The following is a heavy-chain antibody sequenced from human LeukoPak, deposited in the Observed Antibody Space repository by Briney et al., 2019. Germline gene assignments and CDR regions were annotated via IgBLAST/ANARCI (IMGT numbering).Heavy chain of an antibody. D-gene: IGHD5-18*01. CDR1: GFTFGSHA. CDR2: IFGSGGSP. CDR3: GKTTVGYSSGQKPAWPVDY. J-gene: IGHJ4*02. Sequence: GGFLRLSCEASGFTFGSHAMYWVRQAPGKGLEWVAGIFGSGGSPHYADPVKGRFTISRDNSRNTVYLQINSLRAEDTAVYYCGKTTVGYSSGQKPAWPVDYWGQGTLVTVSS. V-gene: IGHV3-23*01.